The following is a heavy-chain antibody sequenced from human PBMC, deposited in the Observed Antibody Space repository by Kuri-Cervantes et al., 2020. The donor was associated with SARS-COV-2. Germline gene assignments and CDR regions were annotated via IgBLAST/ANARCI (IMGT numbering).Heavy chain of an antibody. V-gene: IGHV3-74*01. J-gene: IGHJ4*02. CDR2: INSDGSST. D-gene: IGHD6-19*01. CDR1: GFTFSSYW. Sequence: GESLKISCAASGFTFSSYWMHWVRQAPGKGLVWVPRINSDGSSTSYADSVKGRFTISRDNAKNTLYLQMNSLRAEDTAVYYCASLAVAGKSNYWGQGTLVTVSS. CDR3: ASLAVAGKSNY.